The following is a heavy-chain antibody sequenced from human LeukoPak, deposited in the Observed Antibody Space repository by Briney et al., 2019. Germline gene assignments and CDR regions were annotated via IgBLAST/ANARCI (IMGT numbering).Heavy chain of an antibody. Sequence: SVKLSCKASIGTFSSYATSWVRQAPGQGLEWMGRIIPNFGKANYAQKFQGRVRITADESTSTAYMELSSQRSEGTAVYYCARVYSYGYFDYWGQGTLVTVSS. D-gene: IGHD5-18*01. CDR2: IIPNFGKA. J-gene: IGHJ4*02. V-gene: IGHV1-69*13. CDR1: IGTFSSYA. CDR3: ARVYSYGYFDY.